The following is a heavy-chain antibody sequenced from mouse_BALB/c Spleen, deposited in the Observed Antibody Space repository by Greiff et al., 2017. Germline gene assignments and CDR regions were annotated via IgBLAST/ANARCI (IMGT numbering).Heavy chain of an antibody. V-gene: IGHV14-3*02. Sequence: EVQLQQSGAELVKPGASVKLSCTASGFNIKDTYMHWVKQRPEQGLEWIGRIDPANGNTKYDPKFQGKATITADTSSNTAYLQLSSLTSEDTAVNYCARTPVYDYDGLDYWGQGTTLTVSS. CDR3: ARTPVYDYDGLDY. CDR1: GFNIKDTY. J-gene: IGHJ2*01. D-gene: IGHD2-4*01. CDR2: IDPANGNT.